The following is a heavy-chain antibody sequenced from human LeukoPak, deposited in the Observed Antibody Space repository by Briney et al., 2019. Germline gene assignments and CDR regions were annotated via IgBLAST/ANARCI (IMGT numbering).Heavy chain of an antibody. CDR3: ARGAPGY. CDR2: VNHSGFT. J-gene: IGHJ4*02. CDR1: GGSFSGYS. V-gene: IGHV4-34*01. Sequence: SETLSLTCAVYGGSFSGYSWTWIRQPPGKGLEWIGEVNHSGFTNYNPSLKSRVTISVDTSKNQFSLKLSSVNAADTAVYYCARGAPGYWGQGTLVTVSS.